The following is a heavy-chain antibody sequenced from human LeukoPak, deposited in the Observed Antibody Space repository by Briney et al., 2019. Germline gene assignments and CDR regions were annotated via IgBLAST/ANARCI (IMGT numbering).Heavy chain of an antibody. CDR2: INPNSGGT. V-gene: IGHV1-2*02. CDR1: GYTFTGYY. CDR3: ARLIGGKQQLGYYYMDV. D-gene: IGHD6-13*01. Sequence: ASVKVSCKASGYTFTGYYMHWVRQAPGQGLEWMGWINPNSGGTNYAQKFQGRVTMTRDTYISTAYMELSRLRSDDTAVYYCARLIGGKQQLGYYYMDVWGKGTTVTVSS. J-gene: IGHJ6*03.